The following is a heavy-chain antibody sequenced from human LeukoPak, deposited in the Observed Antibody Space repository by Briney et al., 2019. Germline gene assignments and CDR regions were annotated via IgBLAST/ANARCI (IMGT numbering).Heavy chain of an antibody. D-gene: IGHD3-10*01. CDR3: ARAVWFGEFWFDY. J-gene: IGHJ4*02. CDR1: GFTFSDYY. Sequence: PGGSLRLSCAASGFTFSDYYMSWIRQAPGKGLEWVSYISSSGSTIYYADSVKGRFTISRDNAKNSLYLQMNSLRAEDTAVYYCARAVWFGEFWFDYWGQGTLVTVSS. CDR2: ISSSGSTI. V-gene: IGHV3-11*01.